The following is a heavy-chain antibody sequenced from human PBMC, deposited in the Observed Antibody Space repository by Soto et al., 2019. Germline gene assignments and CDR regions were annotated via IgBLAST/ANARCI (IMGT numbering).Heavy chain of an antibody. CDR1: GGSISGYY. CDR2: IYTSGST. CDR3: ARAGGYEVQGNKWFDP. Sequence: SETLSLTCTVSGGSISGYYWSWIRQPAGKGLEWIGRIYTSGSTNYNPYLKSRVTLSVDTSKNQFSIKLTSVTAEDTAVYYCARAGGYEVQGNKWFDPWGQGTLVT. J-gene: IGHJ5*02. D-gene: IGHD5-12*01. V-gene: IGHV4-4*07.